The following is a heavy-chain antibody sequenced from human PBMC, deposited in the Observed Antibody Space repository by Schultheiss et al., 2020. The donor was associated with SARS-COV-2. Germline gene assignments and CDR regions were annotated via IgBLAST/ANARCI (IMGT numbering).Heavy chain of an antibody. J-gene: IGHJ5*02. Sequence: SETLSLTCTVSGGSISTYYWSWIRQPPGKGLEWIGYISYSGSTTYNPSLKSRVTISVDTSKNQFSLKLSSVTAADTAVYYCARVPGDWFDPWGQGTLVTVSS. D-gene: IGHD3-10*01. CDR1: GGSISTYY. CDR2: ISYSGST. CDR3: ARVPGDWFDP. V-gene: IGHV4-59*12.